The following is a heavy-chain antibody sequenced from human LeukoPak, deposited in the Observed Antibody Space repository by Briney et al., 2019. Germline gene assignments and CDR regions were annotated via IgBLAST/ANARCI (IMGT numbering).Heavy chain of an antibody. CDR3: AGLVGRYSSGLYYYYFDY. J-gene: IGHJ4*02. V-gene: IGHV4-39*07. CDR2: MYLSGTT. D-gene: IGHD3-22*01. Sequence: SETLSLTCDVSGASISDSPYYWGWIRQSSGKGLEWIGEMYLSGTTHSNPSVKSRVTISIDKSKNQFFLNLSSVTAADTAVYYCAGLVGRYSSGLYYYYFDYWGQGTLVTVSS. CDR1: GASISDSPYY.